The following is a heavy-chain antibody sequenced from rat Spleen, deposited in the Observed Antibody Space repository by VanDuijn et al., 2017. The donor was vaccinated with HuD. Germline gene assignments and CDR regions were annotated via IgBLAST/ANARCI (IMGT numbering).Heavy chain of an antibody. CDR2: ISYEGSGT. D-gene: IGHD1-2*01. CDR1: GFTFSDYN. V-gene: IGHV5-22*01. CDR3: ARPHSSLYVMDA. J-gene: IGHJ4*01. Sequence: EVQLVESGGGLVQPGRSLKLSCAASGFTFSDYNMAWVRQAPKKGLEWVATISYEGSGTYYGDSVKGRFTISRDNAKSTLYLQMNSLRSEDTATYYCARPHSSLYVMDAWGQGASVTVSS.